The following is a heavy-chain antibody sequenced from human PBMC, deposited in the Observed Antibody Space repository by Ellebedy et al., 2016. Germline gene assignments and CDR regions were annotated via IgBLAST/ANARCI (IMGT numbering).Heavy chain of an antibody. Sequence: SVKVSCKASGGTISRDSINWVRQAPGQGLEWMGGIIPIFGILHFAQKFQARLTITADESTNTAYMDLSSLTPEDTAVYYCYREGNDFWGQGTRVTVSS. D-gene: IGHD1-26*01. CDR1: GGTISRDS. CDR2: IIPIFGIL. V-gene: IGHV1-69*13. CDR3: YREGNDF. J-gene: IGHJ4*02.